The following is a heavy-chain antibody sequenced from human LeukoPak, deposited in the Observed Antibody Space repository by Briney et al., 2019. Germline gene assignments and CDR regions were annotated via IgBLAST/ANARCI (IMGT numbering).Heavy chain of an antibody. Sequence: GASVKVSCKASGGTFSSYAISWVRQAPGQGLEWMGGIIPIFGTANYAQKFQGRVTITADESTSTAYMELSSLRSDDTAVYYCTRDFYDPSGGNWGQGTLVTVSS. J-gene: IGHJ4*02. V-gene: IGHV1-69*13. CDR2: IIPIFGTA. D-gene: IGHD3-22*01. CDR1: GGTFSSYA. CDR3: TRDFYDPSGGN.